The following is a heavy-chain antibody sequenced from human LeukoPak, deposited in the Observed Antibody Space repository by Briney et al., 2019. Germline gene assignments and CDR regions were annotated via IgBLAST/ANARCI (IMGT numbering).Heavy chain of an antibody. Sequence: GGSLRLSCAASGFSFSSYYMTWVRQAPGKGLEWVANIKEDGSEKYYVDSVKGRFTISRDNAKNSLYLQMNSLRAEDTAVYYCARAPYCTNGVCPFDYWGQGTLVTVSS. D-gene: IGHD2-8*01. CDR3: ARAPYCTNGVCPFDY. CDR1: GFSFSSYY. J-gene: IGHJ4*02. V-gene: IGHV3-7*03. CDR2: IKEDGSEK.